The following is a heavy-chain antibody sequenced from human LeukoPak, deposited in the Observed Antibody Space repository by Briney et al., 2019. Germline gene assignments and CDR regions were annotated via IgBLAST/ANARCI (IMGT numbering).Heavy chain of an antibody. CDR1: GFTFSTYA. V-gene: IGHV3-23*01. D-gene: IGHD2-2*01. CDR2: ISGSGSST. J-gene: IGHJ6*02. Sequence: GGSLRLSCAASGFTFSTYAMTWVRQAPGKGLEWVSAISGSGSSTYYADSVKGRFTISRDNSKNTLSLQVNSLSAEDTAVYYCAKGRYCDSTTCAYHGLDVWGQGTTVTVSS. CDR3: AKGRYCDSTTCAYHGLDV.